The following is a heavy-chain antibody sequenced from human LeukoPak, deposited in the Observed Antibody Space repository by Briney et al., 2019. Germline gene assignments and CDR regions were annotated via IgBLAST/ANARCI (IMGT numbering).Heavy chain of an antibody. CDR2: ISGSGGST. CDR3: AKVPPGIAVAGHFDY. Sequence: GGSLRLSCAASGFTFSSYAMSRVRQAPGKGREGVSAISGSGGSTYYADSVKGRFTISRDNSKNTLYLQMNSLRAEDTAVYYCAKVPPGIAVAGHFDYWGQGTLVTVSS. D-gene: IGHD6-19*01. J-gene: IGHJ4*02. CDR1: GFTFSSYA. V-gene: IGHV3-23*01.